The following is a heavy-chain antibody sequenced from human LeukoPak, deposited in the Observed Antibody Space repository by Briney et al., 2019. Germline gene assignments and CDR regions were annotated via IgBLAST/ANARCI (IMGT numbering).Heavy chain of an antibody. CDR3: TTLIKGGIAAAGPDY. V-gene: IGHV3-15*07. CDR2: IKSKTDGGTT. CDR1: GFTFSNYA. D-gene: IGHD6-13*01. J-gene: IGHJ4*02. Sequence: PGGSLRLSCAVSGFTFSNYAMNWVRQAPGKGLEWVGRIKSKTDGGTTDYAAPVKGRFTISRDDSKNTLYLQMNSLKTEDTAVYYCTTLIKGGIAAAGPDYWGQGTLVTVSS.